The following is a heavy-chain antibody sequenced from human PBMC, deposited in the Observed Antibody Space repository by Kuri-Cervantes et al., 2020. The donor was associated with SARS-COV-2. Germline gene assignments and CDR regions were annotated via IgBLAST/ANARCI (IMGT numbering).Heavy chain of an antibody. CDR2: INLSGST. CDR3: ARVEGAAAGTPSGNFDY. Sequence: SQTLSLTCAVYGGPFSGYYWSWIRQPPGKGLEWIGEINLSGSTNYNPSLKSRVTKSVDTSKNQFSLKLSSVTAADTAVYYCARVEGAAAGTPSGNFDYWGQGTLVTVSS. CDR1: GGPFSGYY. J-gene: IGHJ4*02. D-gene: IGHD6-13*01. V-gene: IGHV4-34*01.